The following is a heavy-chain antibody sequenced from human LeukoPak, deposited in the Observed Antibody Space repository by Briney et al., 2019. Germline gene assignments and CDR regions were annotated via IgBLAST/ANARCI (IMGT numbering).Heavy chain of an antibody. CDR1: GYTFTNYY. D-gene: IGHD3-10*01. CDR2: INLSGGST. J-gene: IGHJ6*02. Sequence: ASVKVSCKASGYTFTNYYVHWVRQAPGQGLEWMGMINLSGGSTNYAQKFQGRVTMTRDTSTTTVYMELSRLRSDDTAVYYCARDRFGELDSYYYYYGMDVWGQGTTVTVSS. CDR3: ARDRFGELDSYYYYYGMDV. V-gene: IGHV1-46*01.